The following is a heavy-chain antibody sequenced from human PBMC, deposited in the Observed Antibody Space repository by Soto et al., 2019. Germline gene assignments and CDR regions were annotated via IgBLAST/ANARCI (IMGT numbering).Heavy chain of an antibody. D-gene: IGHD2-2*03. V-gene: IGHV6-1*01. CDR1: GDRVSSNTAA. CDR2: TYFRSKWFN. Sequence: SQTLSLTCVISGDRVSSNTAAWNWIRQSPSRGLEWLGRTYFRSKWFNNYAESVTSRITFNPDASKNQFSLQLNSVTPEDTAVYYCAREIMDPLGVFDSWGQGTLVTVSS. CDR3: AREIMDPLGVFDS. J-gene: IGHJ4*01.